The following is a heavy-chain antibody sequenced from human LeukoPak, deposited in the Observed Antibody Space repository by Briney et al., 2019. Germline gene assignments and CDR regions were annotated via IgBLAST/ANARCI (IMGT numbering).Heavy chain of an antibody. CDR3: ARDRPYCSGGSCYYYGMDV. J-gene: IGHJ6*02. Sequence: ASVKVSCKASGYTFTGYYMHWVRQAPGQGLEWMGWINPNSGGTNYAQKFQGRVTMTRDTSISTAYMELSRLRSDDTAVYYCARDRPYCSGGSCYYYGMDVWGQGTTVTVSS. D-gene: IGHD2-15*01. V-gene: IGHV1-2*02. CDR1: GYTFTGYY. CDR2: INPNSGGT.